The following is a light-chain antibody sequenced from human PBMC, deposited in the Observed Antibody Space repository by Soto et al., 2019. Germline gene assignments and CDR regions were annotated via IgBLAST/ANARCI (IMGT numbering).Light chain of an antibody. Sequence: DIQMTQSPSSLSASVGERVTITCRASQFIRNYLNWYQHKPGKAPKLLIYAASTLQGGVPSRFSGSGSGTDFTLTINSLQPEDFATYYCQQSYSAPYTFGQGDRLEIK. CDR1: QFIRNY. CDR2: AAS. CDR3: QQSYSAPYT. V-gene: IGKV1-39*01. J-gene: IGKJ2*01.